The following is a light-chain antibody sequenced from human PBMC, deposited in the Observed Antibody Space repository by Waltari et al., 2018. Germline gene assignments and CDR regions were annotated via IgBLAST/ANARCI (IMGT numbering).Light chain of an antibody. CDR3: AAWDDSLNGWV. Sequence: QSVLTQPPSASGTPGQRVTISCSGSSSNIGSNTVNWYQQLPGTAPKLLIYSNNQRPSGVPDRFSGSKSGTSASRAISWLQSEDEADYYCAAWDDSLNGWVFGGGTKLTVL. CDR2: SNN. J-gene: IGLJ3*02. CDR1: SSNIGSNT. V-gene: IGLV1-44*01.